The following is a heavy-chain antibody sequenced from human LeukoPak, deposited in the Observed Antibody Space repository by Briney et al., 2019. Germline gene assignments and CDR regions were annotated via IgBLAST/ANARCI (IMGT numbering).Heavy chain of an antibody. V-gene: IGHV3-48*03. D-gene: IGHD2-2*01. CDR1: GFTFSSYE. J-gene: IGHJ4*02. CDR2: ISSSGSTI. Sequence: GSLRLSCAASGFTFSSYEMNWVRQAPGKGLEWVSYISSSGSTIYYADSVKGRFTISIDNAKNSLYLQMNSLRAEDTAVYYCARDHRRTPNDIVVVPAATDYWGQGTLVTVSS. CDR3: ARDHRRTPNDIVVVPAATDY.